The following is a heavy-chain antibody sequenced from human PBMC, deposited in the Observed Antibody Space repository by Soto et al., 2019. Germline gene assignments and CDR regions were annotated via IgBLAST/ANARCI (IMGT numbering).Heavy chain of an antibody. J-gene: IGHJ4*02. CDR2: INHSGST. V-gene: IGHV4-34*01. CDR1: GGSFSVYY. CDR3: ARASLPYYFDY. Sequence: QVQLQQWGAGLLKPSETLSLTCAVYGGSFSVYYWSWIRQPPGKGLEWIGEINHSGSTNYNPSLKSRVTLSVDTSKTQFSLKLSSVTAADTAVYYCARASLPYYFDYWGQGTLVTVSS. D-gene: IGHD1-26*01.